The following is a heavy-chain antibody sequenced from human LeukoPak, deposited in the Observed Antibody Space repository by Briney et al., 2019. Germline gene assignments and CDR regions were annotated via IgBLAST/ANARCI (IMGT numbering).Heavy chain of an antibody. CDR1: GFTFDDYA. Sequence: QSGGSLRLSCAASGFTFDDYAMHWVRQAPGKGLEWVAFIRYDGSNKYYADSVKGRFTISRDNSKNTLYLQMNSLRAEDTAVYYCARGVDTAMVTLGYFQHWGQGTLVTVSS. V-gene: IGHV3-30*02. CDR2: IRYDGSNK. D-gene: IGHD5-18*01. CDR3: ARGVDTAMVTLGYFQH. J-gene: IGHJ1*01.